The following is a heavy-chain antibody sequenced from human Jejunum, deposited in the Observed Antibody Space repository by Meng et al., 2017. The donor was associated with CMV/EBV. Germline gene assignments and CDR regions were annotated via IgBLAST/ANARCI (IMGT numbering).Heavy chain of an antibody. CDR3: ARGIEAGLDY. V-gene: IGHV1-8*01. Sequence: QVQLVQSGAEVKKPGASVKVSCKASGYPFTSLDINWVRQATGQGPEWMGWMNPSRGITAYAQKFQGRVTMTRDTSIDTAYMELTSLKSEDTAIYYCARGIEAGLDYWGQGTLVTVSS. J-gene: IGHJ4*02. D-gene: IGHD5-12*01. CDR2: MNPSRGIT. CDR1: GYPFTSLD.